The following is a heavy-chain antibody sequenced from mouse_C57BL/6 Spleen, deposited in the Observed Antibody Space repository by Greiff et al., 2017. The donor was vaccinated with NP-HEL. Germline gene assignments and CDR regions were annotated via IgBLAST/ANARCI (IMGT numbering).Heavy chain of an antibody. CDR2: ISSGGDYI. V-gene: IGHV5-9-1*02. J-gene: IGHJ2*01. Sequence: EVKVVESGEGLVKPGGSLKLSCAASGFTFSSYAMSWVRQTPEKRLEWVAYISSGGDYIYYADTVKGRFTISIDNARNTLYLQMSSLKSEDTAMYYCTGEGNISGYGFFDYWGQGTTLTVSA. D-gene: IGHD3-2*02. CDR3: TGEGNISGYGFFDY. CDR1: GFTFSSYA.